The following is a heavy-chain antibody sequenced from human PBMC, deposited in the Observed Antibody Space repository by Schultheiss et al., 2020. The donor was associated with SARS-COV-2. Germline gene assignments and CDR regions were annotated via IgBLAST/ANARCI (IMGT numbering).Heavy chain of an antibody. Sequence: GGSLRLSCAASGFTFSSYAMSWVRQAPGKGLEWVSAISGSGGSTYYADSVKGRFTISRDNSKNTLYLQMNSLRAEDTAVYYCARWRIVATMGGYYGMDVWGQGTTVTVSS. J-gene: IGHJ6*02. CDR1: GFTFSSYA. D-gene: IGHD5-12*01. CDR3: ARWRIVATMGGYYGMDV. V-gene: IGHV3-23*01. CDR2: ISGSGGST.